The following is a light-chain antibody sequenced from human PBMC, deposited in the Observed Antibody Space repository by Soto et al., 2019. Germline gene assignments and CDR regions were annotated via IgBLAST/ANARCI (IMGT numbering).Light chain of an antibody. J-gene: IGKJ1*01. CDR1: QGISNY. V-gene: IGKV1-27*01. CDR3: QKYNRAPWT. CDR2: VAS. Sequence: DIQMTQSPSSLSASVGDRVTITCRASQGISNYLAWYQQQPGKVPKLLIYVASTLQSGVPSRFGGSGSGTDFTLTISSLQPEDVATYYCQKYNRAPWTFGQGTKVEIK.